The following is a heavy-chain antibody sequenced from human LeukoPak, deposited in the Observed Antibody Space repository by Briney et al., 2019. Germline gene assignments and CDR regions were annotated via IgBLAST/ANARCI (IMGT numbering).Heavy chain of an antibody. V-gene: IGHV4-61*02. D-gene: IGHD6-13*01. CDR3: ARGRGSSWYYFDS. CDR2: IYASGNT. J-gene: IGHJ4*01. Sequence: PSETLSLTCTVSGGSISSSSYYWGWIRQPAGKGLEWIGRIYASGNTNYNPSLKGRVTMTVDTSKNQFSLNLSSVTAADTAVYYCARGRGSSWYYFDSWGQEPWSPSPQ. CDR1: GGSISSSSYY.